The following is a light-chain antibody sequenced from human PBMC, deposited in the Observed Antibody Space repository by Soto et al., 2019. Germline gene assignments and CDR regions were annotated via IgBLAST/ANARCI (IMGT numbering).Light chain of an antibody. CDR3: QQSYSTPT. J-gene: IGKJ2*01. CDR2: AAS. CDR1: QSISSY. V-gene: IGKV1-39*01. Sequence: DIQMTQSPSSLSASVGDRVTITCRASQSISSYLNWYQQKPGKAPKLLIYAASSLQSGVPSRFSGSGSGTYFTLTINSLQPEDFATYYCQQSYSTPTFGQGTKLEIK.